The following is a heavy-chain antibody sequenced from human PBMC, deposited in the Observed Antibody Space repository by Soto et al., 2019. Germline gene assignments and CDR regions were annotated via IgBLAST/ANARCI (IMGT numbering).Heavy chain of an antibody. CDR1: GFTFSSYA. CDR3: ARDLRQGRYRYAAYSYYYGMDV. CDR2: ISYDGSNK. D-gene: IGHD5-18*01. J-gene: IGHJ6*02. V-gene: IGHV3-30-3*01. Sequence: GGSLRLSCAASGFTFSSYAMHWVRQAPGKGLEWVAVISYDGSNKYYADSVKGRFTISRDNSKNTLYLQMNSLRAEDTAVYYCARDLRQGRYRYAAYSYYYGMDVWGQGTTVTVSS.